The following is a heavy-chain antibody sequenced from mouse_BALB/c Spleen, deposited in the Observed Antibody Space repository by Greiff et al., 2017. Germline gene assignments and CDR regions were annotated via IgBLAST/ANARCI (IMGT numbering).Heavy chain of an antibody. CDR2: INPSNGRT. V-gene: IGHV1S81*02. CDR3: ARGDDGYYWFAY. CDR1: GYTFTSYW. J-gene: IGHJ3*01. Sequence: QSCKASGYTFTSYWMHWVKQRPGQGLEWIGEINPSNGRTNYNEKFKSKATLTVDKSSSTAYMQLSSLTSEDSAVYYCARGDDGYYWFAYWGQGTLVTVSA. D-gene: IGHD2-3*01.